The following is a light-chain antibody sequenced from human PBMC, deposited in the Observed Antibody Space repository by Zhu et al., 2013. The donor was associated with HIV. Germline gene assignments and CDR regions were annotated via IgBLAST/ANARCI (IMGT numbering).Light chain of an antibody. J-gene: IGKJ1*01. CDR2: GAF. CDR1: QSVDSL. CDR3: QQYKTGPPWT. V-gene: IGKV3-15*01. Sequence: EIVLTQSPGTLSLSPGERVTLSCRASQSVDSLLAWYQQKPGQAPRLLIYGAFTRATGIPARFSGSGSGTEFTLTISGLQSEDFAVYYCQQYKTGPPWTFGQGTKVESK.